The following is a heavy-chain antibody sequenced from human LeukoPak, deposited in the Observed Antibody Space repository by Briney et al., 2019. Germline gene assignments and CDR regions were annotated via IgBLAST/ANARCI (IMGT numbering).Heavy chain of an antibody. CDR3: ARDISGSIDY. J-gene: IGHJ4*02. CDR1: GLTFRSIG. CDR2: ISSDGSTT. D-gene: IGHD1-26*01. Sequence: GGSLRLSCAVSGLTFRSIGMHWVRQAPGKGLVWVSLISSDGSTTVYADSVKGRFTISRDNAANTLYLQMSSLRAEDTAVYYCARDISGSIDYWGQGTLVTVSS. V-gene: IGHV3-74*01.